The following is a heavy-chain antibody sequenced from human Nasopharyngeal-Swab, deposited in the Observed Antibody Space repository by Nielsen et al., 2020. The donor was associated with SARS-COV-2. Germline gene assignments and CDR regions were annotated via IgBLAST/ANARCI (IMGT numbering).Heavy chain of an antibody. Sequence: GGSLRLSCAASGFTFRNYYMTWVRQPPGKGLEWVANIKQGGSEQFYVDSVKGRFTISRDDAKNSVYLQMNSLRAEDTAVYYCARDLGWASSGWYTGYFDYWGQGTLVTVSS. CDR2: IKQGGSEQ. CDR1: GFTFRNYY. J-gene: IGHJ4*02. CDR3: ARDLGWASSGWYTGYFDY. D-gene: IGHD6-19*01. V-gene: IGHV3-7*01.